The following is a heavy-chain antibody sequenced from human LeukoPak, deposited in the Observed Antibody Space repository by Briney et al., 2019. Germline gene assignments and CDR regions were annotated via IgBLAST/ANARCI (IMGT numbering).Heavy chain of an antibody. CDR2: INPSGGST. Sequence: GASVKVSCKASGYTFTSYYMHWVRQAPGQGLEWMGIINPSGGSTSYAQKFQGRVTMTRDTSTSTVYMELSSLRSEDTAVYYCARDRGSGRMYNWFDPWGQGTLVTVSS. V-gene: IGHV1-46*01. D-gene: IGHD6-19*01. CDR1: GYTFTSYY. J-gene: IGHJ5*02. CDR3: ARDRGSGRMYNWFDP.